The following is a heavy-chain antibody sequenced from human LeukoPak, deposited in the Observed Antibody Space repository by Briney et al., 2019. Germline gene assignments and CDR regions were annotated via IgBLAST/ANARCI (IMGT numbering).Heavy chain of an antibody. V-gene: IGHV3-48*01. J-gene: IGHJ4*02. CDR1: GFTFSSYS. Sequence: GGSLRLSCAASGFTFSSYSMNWVRQAPGKGLEWVSYISSSSSTIYYADSVKGRFTISRDNAKNSLYLQMNSLRAEDTAVYYCARDPYDSSGYYYNYIDYWGQGTLVTVSS. CDR2: ISSSSSTI. D-gene: IGHD3-22*01. CDR3: ARDPYDSSGYYYNYIDY.